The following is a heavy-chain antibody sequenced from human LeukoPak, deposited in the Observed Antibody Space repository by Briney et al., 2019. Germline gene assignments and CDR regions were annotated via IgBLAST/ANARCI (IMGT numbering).Heavy chain of an antibody. V-gene: IGHV3-11*04. CDR1: GFTFSDYY. CDR3: VRDGVGAAAGPADAFDI. D-gene: IGHD2-15*01. J-gene: IGHJ3*02. Sequence: PGGSLRLSCAASGFTFSDYYMSWIRQAPGKGLEWVSYISSSGTTIYYADSVKGRFTISRDNAKNSLYLQMNSLRDEDTAVYYCVRDGVGAAAGPADAFDIWGQGTMVTVSS. CDR2: ISSSGTTI.